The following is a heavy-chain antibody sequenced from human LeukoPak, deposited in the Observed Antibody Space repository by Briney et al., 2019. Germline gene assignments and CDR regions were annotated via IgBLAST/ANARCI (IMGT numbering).Heavy chain of an antibody. CDR1: GGSFSGYY. J-gene: IGHJ3*02. CDR2: INHSGST. CDR3: ARDTVTTTFDALDI. V-gene: IGHV4-34*01. D-gene: IGHD4-17*01. Sequence: PSETLSLTCAVYGGSFSGYYWSWIRQPPGKGLEWVGEINHSGSTYYNPSLKSRVTISVDTSKNQFSLKLSSVAAADTAVYYCARDTVTTTFDALDIGGQGTRVTV.